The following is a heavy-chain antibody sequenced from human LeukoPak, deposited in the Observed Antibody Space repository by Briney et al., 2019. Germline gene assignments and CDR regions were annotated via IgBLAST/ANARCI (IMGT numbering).Heavy chain of an antibody. CDR2: IYYSGST. CDR3: ARDPFFGSGWYYFDY. J-gene: IGHJ4*02. V-gene: IGHV4-39*07. D-gene: IGHD6-19*01. CDR1: GGSISSSSYY. Sequence: SETLSLTCTVSGGSISSSSYYWGWIRQPPGKGLEWIGSIYYSGSTYYNPSLKSRVTISVDTSKNQFSLKLSSVTAADTAVYYCARDPFFGSGWYYFDYWGQGTLVTVSS.